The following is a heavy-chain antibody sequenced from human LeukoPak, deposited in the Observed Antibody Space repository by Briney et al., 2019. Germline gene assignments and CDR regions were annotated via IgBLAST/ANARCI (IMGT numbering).Heavy chain of an antibody. D-gene: IGHD4-11*01. Sequence: GGSLRLSCAASGFTVSSYGMHWVRQAPGKGLEWVAFIRYDTINKYYADSVEGRFTISRDDSKNTLYLQMNSLRAEDTAVYYCVKDTATPVTGGYFYYYMDVWGNGTTVTVSS. CDR2: IRYDTINK. CDR1: GFTVSSYG. J-gene: IGHJ6*03. V-gene: IGHV3-30*02. CDR3: VKDTATPVTGGYFYYYMDV.